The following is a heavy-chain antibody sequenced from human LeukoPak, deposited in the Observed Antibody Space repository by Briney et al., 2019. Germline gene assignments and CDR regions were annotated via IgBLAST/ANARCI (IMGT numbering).Heavy chain of an antibody. Sequence: SETLSLTCTVSGGSISSYYWSWIRRPPGKGLEWIGYIYYSGSTNYNPSLKSRVTISVDTSKNQFSLKLSSVTAADTAVYYCARRLRFSAFDYWGQGTLVTVSS. D-gene: IGHD3-3*01. CDR2: IYYSGST. J-gene: IGHJ4*02. CDR3: ARRLRFSAFDY. V-gene: IGHV4-59*08. CDR1: GGSISSYY.